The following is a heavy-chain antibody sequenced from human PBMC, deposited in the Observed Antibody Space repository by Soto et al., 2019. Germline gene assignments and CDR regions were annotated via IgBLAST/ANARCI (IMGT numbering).Heavy chain of an antibody. CDR2: IYYSGST. CDR3: ARQGNSTRRWYFAY. CDR1: GGSISSYY. V-gene: IGHV4-59*08. J-gene: IGHJ4*02. Sequence: PSETLSLTCTVSGGSISSYYWSWIRQPPGKGLEWIGYIYYSGSTNYNPSLKSRVTILVDTSKNQFSLKLSSVTAADTAVYYCARQGNSTRRWYFAYWGQGPLFTVPS. D-gene: IGHD6-13*01.